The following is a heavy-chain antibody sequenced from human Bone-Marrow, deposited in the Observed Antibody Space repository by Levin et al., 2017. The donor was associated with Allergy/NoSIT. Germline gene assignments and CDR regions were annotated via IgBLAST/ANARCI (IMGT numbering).Heavy chain of an antibody. J-gene: IGHJ6*03. CDR3: ARDSGENCSGTSCQAYYYYYMGV. D-gene: IGHD2-2*01. V-gene: IGHV1-69*06. Sequence: SVKVSCKASGGTFSSYAINWVRQAPGQGLEWMGGIIPIFGTTNYAQRFQGRVTITADKSTSTAYMQLNNLRSEDTAVYYCARDSGENCSGTSCQAYYYYYMGVWGKGTTVTVSS. CDR2: IIPIFGTT. CDR1: GGTFSSYA.